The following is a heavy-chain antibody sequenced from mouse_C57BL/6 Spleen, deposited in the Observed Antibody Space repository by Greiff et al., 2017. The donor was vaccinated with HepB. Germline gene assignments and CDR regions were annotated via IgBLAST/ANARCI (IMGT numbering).Heavy chain of an antibody. J-gene: IGHJ1*03. V-gene: IGHV1-26*01. CDR3: ARWYYYGSSTEYFDV. CDR2: INPNNGGT. D-gene: IGHD1-1*01. CDR1: GYTFTDYY. Sequence: VQLQQSGPELVKPGASVKISCKASGYTFTDYYMNWVKQSHGKSLEWIGDINPNNGGTSYNQKFKGKATLTVDKSSSTAYMELRSLTSEDSAVYYCARWYYYGSSTEYFDVWGTGTTVTVSS.